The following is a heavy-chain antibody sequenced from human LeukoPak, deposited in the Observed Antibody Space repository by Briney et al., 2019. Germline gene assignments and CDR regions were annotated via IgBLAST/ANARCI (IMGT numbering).Heavy chain of an antibody. CDR1: GYTFTDYY. V-gene: IGHV1-2*02. Sequence: RASVKVSCKASGYTFTDYYMHWVRQAPGQGLEWMGWINPKSGGTNYVQKFQGRVTMTRDTSISTAYMELNRLRSDDTAMYYCARGPHLFLTNYFIAYWGQGTLVTVSS. CDR3: ARGPHLFLTNYFIAY. D-gene: IGHD3-9*01. J-gene: IGHJ4*02. CDR2: INPKSGGT.